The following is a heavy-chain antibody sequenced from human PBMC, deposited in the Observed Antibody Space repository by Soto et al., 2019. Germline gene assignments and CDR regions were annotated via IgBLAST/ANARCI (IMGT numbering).Heavy chain of an antibody. CDR3: AKDEYYYSRSGYYIFDS. D-gene: IGHD3-22*01. Sequence: GGSLRLSCEVSGFTFSAYGMHWVDQAPGKGLEWVAAISHDGTNKNYGDSVKGRFTISRDNSKKTLYLQMNSLRPEDTALYYCAKDEYYYSRSGYYIFDSWGQGTLVTVSS. J-gene: IGHJ4*02. CDR1: GFTFSAYG. CDR2: ISHDGTNK. V-gene: IGHV3-30*18.